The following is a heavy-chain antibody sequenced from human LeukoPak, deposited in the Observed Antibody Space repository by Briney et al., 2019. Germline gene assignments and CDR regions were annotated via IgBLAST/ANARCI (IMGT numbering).Heavy chain of an antibody. CDR3: ARLAGNNWLDP. CDR1: GHSFASYW. CDR2: IYPGDSDT. V-gene: IGHV5-51*01. Sequence: GESLKISCQSSGHSFASYWTGWVRQMPGQGLEGMGIIYPGDSDTRYSPSFEGQVTISVDKSITTAYLQWTSLKASDTAMYYCARLAGNNWLDPWGQGTLVTVSS. J-gene: IGHJ5*02.